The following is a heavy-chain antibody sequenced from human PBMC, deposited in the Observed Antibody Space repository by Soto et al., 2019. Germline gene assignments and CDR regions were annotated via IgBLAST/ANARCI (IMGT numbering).Heavy chain of an antibody. CDR1: GLTFDDFT. CDR2: ISWDGTIT. V-gene: IGHV3-43*01. J-gene: IGHJ4*02. D-gene: IGHD6-6*01. CDR3: KAEYTGSSAPVDQTSYLDY. Sequence: EVHLVESGGAGVQPGGSLRLSCAASGLTFDDFTMHWVRQVPGKALEWVSLISWDGTITHYADSVAGRFTISRDNSENSLSLQMNNLRTEDSALYFCKAEYTGSSAPVDQTSYLDYWGQGTLVTVSS.